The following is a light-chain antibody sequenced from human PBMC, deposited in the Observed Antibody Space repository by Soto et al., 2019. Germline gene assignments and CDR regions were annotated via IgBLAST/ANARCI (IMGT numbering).Light chain of an antibody. CDR1: SGHSHYA. Sequence: QSVLTQSPSASASLGASVKLTCTLSSGHSHYAIAWHQQQPEKGPRYLMKVTRDGSHTKGDGIPVRFSGSMSGAERYLISSRLQSEDEADYYCQTWGAGIRVFGGGTKLTVL. J-gene: IGLJ3*02. CDR3: QTWGAGIRV. V-gene: IGLV4-69*01. CDR2: VTRDGSH.